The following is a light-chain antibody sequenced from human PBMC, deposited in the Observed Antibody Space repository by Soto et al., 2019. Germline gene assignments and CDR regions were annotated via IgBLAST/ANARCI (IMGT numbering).Light chain of an antibody. CDR1: QSVSSSH. J-gene: IGKJ1*01. CDR3: QQYDNSLTWT. Sequence: EIVLTQSPGTLSLSPGERATLSCRASQSVSSSHLAWYQQKPGQPPRLLIYGASSRATGIPDRFSGSESGTDFTLTISRLEPEDFAVYLCQQYDNSLTWTFGQGTKVDI. V-gene: IGKV3-20*01. CDR2: GAS.